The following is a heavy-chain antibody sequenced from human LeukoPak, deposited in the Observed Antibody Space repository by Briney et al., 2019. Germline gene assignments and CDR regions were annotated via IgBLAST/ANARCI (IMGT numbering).Heavy chain of an antibody. CDR3: ASGYDSSGYYAYYFDY. V-gene: IGHV3-23*01. CDR1: GFTFSSYA. CDR2: ISGSGGST. Sequence: PGGSLRLSCAASGFTFSSYAMNWVRQAPGKGLEWVSTISGSGGSTYYADSVKGRFTISRDNSKNTLYLQMNSLRAEDTAVYYCASGYDSSGYYAYYFDYWGQGTLVTVSS. J-gene: IGHJ4*02. D-gene: IGHD3-22*01.